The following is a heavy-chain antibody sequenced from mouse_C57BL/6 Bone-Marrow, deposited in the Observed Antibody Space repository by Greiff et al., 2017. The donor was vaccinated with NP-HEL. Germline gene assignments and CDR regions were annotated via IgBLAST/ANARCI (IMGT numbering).Heavy chain of an antibody. CDR2: INPSSGYT. V-gene: IGHV1-4*01. CDR1: GYTFTSYT. D-gene: IGHD4-1*01. CDR3: ARSSWDGAWFAY. J-gene: IGHJ3*01. Sequence: QVQLQQSGAELARPGASVKMSCKASGYTFTSYTMHWVKQRPGQGLEWIGYINPSSGYTKYNQKFKDKATLTADKSSSTAYMQLSSLTSEDSAVYYCARSSWDGAWFAYWGQGTLVTVSA.